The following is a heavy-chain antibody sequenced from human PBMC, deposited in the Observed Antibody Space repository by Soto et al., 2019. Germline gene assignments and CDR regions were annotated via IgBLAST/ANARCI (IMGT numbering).Heavy chain of an antibody. Sequence: QVQLQESGPGLVKPSQTLSLTCTVSGGSISSGGYYWSWIRQHPGKVLELIGYIYYSGSTYYNPSHKSRVTISVDTSKNQFSLKLSSVTAADTAVYYCAREYCSGGSCSFDYWGQGNLVTVSS. CDR3: AREYCSGGSCSFDY. CDR1: GGSISSGGYY. J-gene: IGHJ4*02. D-gene: IGHD2-15*01. V-gene: IGHV4-31*03. CDR2: IYYSGST.